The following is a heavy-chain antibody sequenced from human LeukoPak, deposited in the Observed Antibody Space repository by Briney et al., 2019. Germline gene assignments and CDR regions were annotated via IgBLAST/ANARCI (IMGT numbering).Heavy chain of an antibody. V-gene: IGHV3-74*01. Sequence: GGSLRLSCAASGFTFSGYWMHWVCQAPGKGLVWVSRIKSDGSSTTYADSVQGRFTISRDNAKNTLYLEMNSLRAEDTAVYYCARTFAAAHIDYWGQGTLVTVSS. D-gene: IGHD2-15*01. CDR1: GFTFSGYW. CDR3: ARTFAAAHIDY. J-gene: IGHJ4*02. CDR2: IKSDGSST.